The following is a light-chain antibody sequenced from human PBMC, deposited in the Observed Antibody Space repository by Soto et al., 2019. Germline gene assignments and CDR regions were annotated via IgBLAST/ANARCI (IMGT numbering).Light chain of an antibody. CDR2: KAS. J-gene: IGKJ4*01. CDR1: QSIGAS. CDR3: HQYNSSPLT. V-gene: IGKV1-5*03. Sequence: DIQMTQSPSTLYASVGDRVTITCRASQSIGASLAWFQQKPGKAPNLLIYKASSLESGVPSRFSGSGSGTEFTLTISTLQPDDLATYYCHQYNSSPLTFVGGNKVEIK.